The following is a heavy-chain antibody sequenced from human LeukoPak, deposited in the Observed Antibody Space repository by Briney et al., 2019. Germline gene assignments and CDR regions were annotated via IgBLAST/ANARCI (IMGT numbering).Heavy chain of an antibody. D-gene: IGHD2/OR15-2a*01. CDR3: ARVTSNWFDP. V-gene: IGHV4-39*07. Sequence: SETLSLTCTVSGGSIDNVHYYWGWIRQPPGKGLEWIGHIYYSGITYYNPSLKSRLTMSLDTSENQFSLKLSSVAGADTAVYYCARVTSNWFDPWGQGTLVTVSS. J-gene: IGHJ5*02. CDR2: IYYSGIT. CDR1: GGSIDNVHYY.